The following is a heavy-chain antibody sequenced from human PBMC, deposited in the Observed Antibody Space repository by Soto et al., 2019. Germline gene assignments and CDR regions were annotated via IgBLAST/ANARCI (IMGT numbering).Heavy chain of an antibody. D-gene: IGHD4-17*01. CDR3: AASVTTAESFDY. CDR2: ISSSGSTI. J-gene: IGHJ4*02. Sequence: PGGSLRLSCAASGFTFSDYYMSWIRQAPGKGLEWVSYISSSGSTIYYADSVKGRFTISRDNAKNSLYLQMNSLRAEDTAVYYCAASVTTAESFDYWGQGTLVTVSS. CDR1: GFTFSDYY. V-gene: IGHV3-11*01.